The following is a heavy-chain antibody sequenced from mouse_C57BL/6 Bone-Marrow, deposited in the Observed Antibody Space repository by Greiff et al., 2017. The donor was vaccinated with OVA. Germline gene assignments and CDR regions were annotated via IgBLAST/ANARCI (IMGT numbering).Heavy chain of an antibody. CDR3: ARGGY. CDR1: GYTFTDYY. Sequence: VKMQQPGAELVRPGASVKLSCKASGYTFTDYYINWVKQRPGQGLEWIARIYPGSGNTYYNEKFKGKATLTAEKSSSTAYMQLSSLTSEDSAVYFCARGGYWGQGTTLTVSS. J-gene: IGHJ2*01. CDR2: IYPGSGNT. V-gene: IGHV1-76*01.